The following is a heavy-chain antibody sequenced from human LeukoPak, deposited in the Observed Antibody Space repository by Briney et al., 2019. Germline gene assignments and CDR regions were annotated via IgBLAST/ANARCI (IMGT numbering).Heavy chain of an antibody. CDR1: GGTFSSYA. V-gene: IGHV1-69*13. D-gene: IGHD3-10*01. J-gene: IGHJ4*02. CDR2: IIPIFGTA. Sequence: SVKVSCKASGGTFSSYAISWVRQAPGQGLQWMGGIIPIFGTANYAQKFQGRVTITADESTSTAYMELSSLRSEDTAVYYCARVRGSGSSYYFDYWGQGTLVTVSS. CDR3: ARVRGSGSSYYFDY.